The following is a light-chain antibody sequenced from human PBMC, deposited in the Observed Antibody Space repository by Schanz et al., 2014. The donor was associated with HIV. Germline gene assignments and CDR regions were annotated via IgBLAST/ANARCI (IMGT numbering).Light chain of an antibody. CDR2: EVN. CDR3: CSYAGSSTWV. J-gene: IGLJ3*02. CDR1: NSDIGSYNL. Sequence: QSALTQPASVSGSPGQSVTISCSGTNSDIGSYNLVSWYQYHPGKAPKLIIFEVNKRPSGLSNRFSGSKSGNTASLTISGLQAEDEADYYCCSYAGSSTWVFGGGTKVTVL. V-gene: IGLV2-23*02.